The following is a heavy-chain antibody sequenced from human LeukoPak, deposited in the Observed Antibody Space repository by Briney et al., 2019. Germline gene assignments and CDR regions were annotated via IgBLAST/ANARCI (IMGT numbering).Heavy chain of an antibody. V-gene: IGHV3-21*01. CDR3: ARDKQRSSSWWGPESGWFDP. D-gene: IGHD6-13*01. J-gene: IGHJ5*02. Sequence: PGGSLRLSCAASGFTFSSYSMNWVRQAPGKGLEWVSSISSSGSNIYYGDSVKGRFSISRDNAKNSLYLQMNSLRAEDTAVYYCARDKQRSSSWWGPESGWFDPWGQGTLVTVSS. CDR2: ISSSGSNI. CDR1: GFTFSSYS.